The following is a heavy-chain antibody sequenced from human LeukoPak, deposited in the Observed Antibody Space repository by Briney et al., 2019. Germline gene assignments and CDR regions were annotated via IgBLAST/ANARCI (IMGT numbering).Heavy chain of an antibody. CDR3: ARDRTPRYYDFWSGYYGGDYFDY. CDR2: INSDGSST. V-gene: IGHV3-74*01. D-gene: IGHD3-3*01. Sequence: GGSLRLSCAASGFTFSSCWMHWVRQAPGKGLVWVSRINSDGSSTSYADSVKGRFTISRDNAKNTLYLQMNSLRAEDTAVYYCARDRTPRYYDFWSGYYGGDYFDYWGQGTLVTVSS. J-gene: IGHJ4*02. CDR1: GFTFSSCW.